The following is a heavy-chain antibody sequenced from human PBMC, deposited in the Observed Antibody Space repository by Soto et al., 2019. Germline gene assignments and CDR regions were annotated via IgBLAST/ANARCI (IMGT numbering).Heavy chain of an antibody. D-gene: IGHD3-10*01. Sequence: QVQLQQWGAGLLKPSETLSLTCAVYGGSFSGYYWSWIRQPPGKGLEWIGEINHSGSTNYNPSLKSLVALSVDTSKNQFSLKLSSVTAADTAVYYCARGLLTRVVRGVIRGNWFDPWGQGTLVTVSS. CDR1: GGSFSGYY. J-gene: IGHJ5*02. CDR3: ARGLLTRVVRGVIRGNWFDP. CDR2: INHSGST. V-gene: IGHV4-34*01.